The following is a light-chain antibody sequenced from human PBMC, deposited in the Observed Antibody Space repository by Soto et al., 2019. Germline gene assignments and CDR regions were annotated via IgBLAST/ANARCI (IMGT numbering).Light chain of an antibody. CDR3: QQYNTWPPLT. Sequence: EIVMTQSPATLSVSPGERATLSCRASQSVSSNLAWYQQKPGQAPRLLLYGASIRATGIPARFSGSGSGTEFTLTISSLQSEDFAVYYCQQYNTWPPLTFGGGTKVQIK. V-gene: IGKV3-15*01. CDR2: GAS. J-gene: IGKJ4*01. CDR1: QSVSSN.